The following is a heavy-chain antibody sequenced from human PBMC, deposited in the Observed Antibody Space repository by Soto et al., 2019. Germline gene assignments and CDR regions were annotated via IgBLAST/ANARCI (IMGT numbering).Heavy chain of an antibody. CDR2: INHSGST. J-gene: IGHJ4*02. CDR3: ARVVPAALIDY. Sequence: QVQLQQWGAGLLKPSETLSLTCAVYGGSFSGYYWSWIRQPPGKGLEWIGEINHSGSTNYNPSLKSRVTISVDTSKNQFSLKLSSVTAADTAVYYCARVVPAALIDYWGQGTLVTVSS. V-gene: IGHV4-34*01. CDR1: GGSFSGYY. D-gene: IGHD2-2*01.